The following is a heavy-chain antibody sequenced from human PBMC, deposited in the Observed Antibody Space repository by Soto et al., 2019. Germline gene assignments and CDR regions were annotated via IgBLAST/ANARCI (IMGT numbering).Heavy chain of an antibody. CDR1: GGSIISSSYH. CDR2: IHYSGST. Sequence: QLQLQESGPGLVKPSETLSLTCTVSGGSIISSSYHWGWIRQPPGKGLEWIGRIHYSGSTNYKPSLKSRVSIVVDTSKNQFSLNLSSVTAADTAVYYCARHDYGGNSGWFDPWGQGSLVTVSS. CDR3: ARHDYGGNSGWFDP. J-gene: IGHJ5*02. D-gene: IGHD4-17*01. V-gene: IGHV4-39*01.